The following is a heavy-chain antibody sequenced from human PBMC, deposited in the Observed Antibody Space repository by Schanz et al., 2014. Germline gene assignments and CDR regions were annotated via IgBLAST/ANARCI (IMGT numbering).Heavy chain of an antibody. CDR1: GFTFSTYW. J-gene: IGHJ4*02. V-gene: IGHV3-74*01. Sequence: EVQLVESGGGLVQPGGSLRLSCAASGFTFSTYWMHWVRQAPGKGLVWVSGMSGSGSTADYADSVKGRFTISRDNAKNSLYLQMNSLRVEDTAVYYCARDLISSGWYGWGQGTLVTVSS. D-gene: IGHD6-19*01. CDR3: ARDLISSGWYG. CDR2: MSGSGSTA.